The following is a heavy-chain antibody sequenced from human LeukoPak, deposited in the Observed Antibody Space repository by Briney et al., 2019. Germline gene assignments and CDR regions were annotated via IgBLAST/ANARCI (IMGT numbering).Heavy chain of an antibody. Sequence: GASVKVSCKASGSTFSSYAISWVRQAPGQGLEWMGGIIPIFGTANYAQKFQGRVTITTDESTSTAYMELSSLRSEDTAVYYCARGYSSSWSFDYWGQGTLVTVSS. CDR1: GSTFSSYA. D-gene: IGHD6-13*01. J-gene: IGHJ4*02. V-gene: IGHV1-69*05. CDR3: ARGYSSSWSFDY. CDR2: IIPIFGTA.